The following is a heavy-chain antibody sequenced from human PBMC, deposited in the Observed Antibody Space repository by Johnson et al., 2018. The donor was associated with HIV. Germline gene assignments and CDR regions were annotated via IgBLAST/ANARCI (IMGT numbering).Heavy chain of an antibody. V-gene: IGHV3-30-3*01. CDR3: AKGQSSGYPKDAFDI. D-gene: IGHD3-22*01. CDR1: GFTFSSYA. Sequence: QEKLVESGGGVVQPGRSLRLSCAASGFTFSSYAMHWVRQAPGKGLEWVAVISYDGSNKYYADSVKGRFTISRDNSKNTLYLQMNSLRTEDTAMYYCAKGQSSGYPKDAFDIWGRGTMVTVSS. CDR2: ISYDGSNK. J-gene: IGHJ3*02.